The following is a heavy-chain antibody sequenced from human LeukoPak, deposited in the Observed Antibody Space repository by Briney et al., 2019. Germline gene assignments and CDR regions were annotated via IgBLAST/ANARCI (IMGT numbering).Heavy chain of an antibody. CDR3: AREGITVTTYYFDY. V-gene: IGHV3-33*08. D-gene: IGHD4-17*01. Sequence: GGSLRLSCAASGFTFSSYGMHWVRQAPGKGLEWVAVIWYDGSNKYYADSVKGRFTISRDNSKNTLYLQMNSLRAEDTAVYYCAREGITVTTYYFDYWGQGTLVTVSS. CDR1: GFTFSSYG. CDR2: IWYDGSNK. J-gene: IGHJ4*02.